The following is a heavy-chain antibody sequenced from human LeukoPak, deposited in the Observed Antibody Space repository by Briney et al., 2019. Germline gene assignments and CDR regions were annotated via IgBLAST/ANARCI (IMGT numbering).Heavy chain of an antibody. CDR2: INPNSGGT. J-gene: IGHJ6*02. CDR3: ARDHSSSWYPVPYYYYYGMDV. D-gene: IGHD6-13*01. CDR1: GYTFTRYY. V-gene: IGHV1-2*02. Sequence: ASVKVSCKASGYTFTRYYMHWVRQAPGQGPEWMGWINPNSGGTNYAQKFQGRVTMTRDTSISTAYMELSRLRSDDTAVYYCARDHSSSWYPVPYYYYYGMDVWGQGTTVTVSS.